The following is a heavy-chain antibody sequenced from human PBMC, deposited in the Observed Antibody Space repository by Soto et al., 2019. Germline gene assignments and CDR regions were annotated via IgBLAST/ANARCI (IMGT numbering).Heavy chain of an antibody. CDR1: GFIFSDFT. CDR3: VRDFLWAFDY. Sequence: PGGSLRLSCAASGFIFSDFTMNWVRQAPGRGLEWLSYISSSSTSISYADSVKGRFTISRDNARKSLYLQMNSLRAEDTAVYYCVRDFLWAFDYWGQGILVTVSS. CDR2: ISSSSTSI. V-gene: IGHV3-48*04. J-gene: IGHJ4*02. D-gene: IGHD3-10*01.